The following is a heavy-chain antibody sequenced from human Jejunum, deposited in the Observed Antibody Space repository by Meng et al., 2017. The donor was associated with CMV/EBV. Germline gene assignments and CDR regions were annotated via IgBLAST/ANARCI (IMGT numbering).Heavy chain of an antibody. CDR2: IYYSGST. J-gene: IGHJ4*02. CDR1: GASITSSS. V-gene: IGHV4-59*01. D-gene: IGHD6-19*01. CDR3: ARDTSAWSGNYYFDY. Sequence: GASITSSSWSWIRQTPGKGLEWIGFIYYSGSTNYSPSLKSRVTISLDTSKSQFSLRLSSVTAADTAVYYCARDTSAWSGNYYFDYWGQGTLVTVSS.